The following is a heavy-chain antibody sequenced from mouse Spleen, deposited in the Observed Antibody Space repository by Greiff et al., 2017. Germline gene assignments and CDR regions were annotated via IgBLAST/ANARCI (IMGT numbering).Heavy chain of an antibody. CDR3: AKGTYRYDDDAV. Sequence: VHVKQSGPELVKPGASVKISCKASGYSFTDYNMNWVKQSNGKSLEWIGVINPNYGTTSYNQKFKGKATLTVDQSSSTAYMQLNSLTSEDSAVYYCAKGTYRYDDDAVWGAGTTVTVSS. D-gene: IGHD2-14*01. J-gene: IGHJ1*01. CDR2: INPNYGTT. CDR1: GYSFTDYN. V-gene: IGHV1-39*01.